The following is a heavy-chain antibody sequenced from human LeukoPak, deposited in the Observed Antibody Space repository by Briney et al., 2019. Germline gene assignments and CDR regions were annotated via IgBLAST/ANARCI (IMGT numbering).Heavy chain of an antibody. CDR2: ISSSGSYI. D-gene: IGHD1-1*01. V-gene: IGHV3-21*01. CDR3: ARDLGYNWNDEDYYYYGMDV. Sequence: GGSLRLSCAASGFTFSSYSMNWVRQAPGKGLEWVSSISSSGSYIYYADSVKGRFTISRDNAKNSLYLQMNSLRAEDTAVYYSARDLGYNWNDEDYYYYGMDVWGKGTTVTVSS. CDR1: GFTFSSYS. J-gene: IGHJ6*04.